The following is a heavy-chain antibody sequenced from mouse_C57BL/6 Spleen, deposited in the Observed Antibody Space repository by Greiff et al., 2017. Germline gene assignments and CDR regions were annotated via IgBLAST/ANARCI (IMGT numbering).Heavy chain of an antibody. V-gene: IGHV5-4*01. J-gene: IGHJ1*03. Sequence: EVQLQESGGGLVKPGGSLKLSCAASGFTFSSYAMSWVRQTPEKRLEWVATISDGGSYTYYPDNVKGRFTISRDNAKNNLYLQMSHLKSEDTAMYYCARDPTYYSNYVGYFDVWGTGTTVTVSS. CDR3: ARDPTYYSNYVGYFDV. D-gene: IGHD2-5*01. CDR1: GFTFSSYA. CDR2: ISDGGSYT.